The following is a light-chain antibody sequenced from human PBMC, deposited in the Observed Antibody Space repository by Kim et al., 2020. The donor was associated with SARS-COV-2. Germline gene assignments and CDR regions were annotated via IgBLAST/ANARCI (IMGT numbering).Light chain of an antibody. CDR1: SRRTYY. CDR3: HSRDSSRRNSYL. V-gene: IGLV3-19*01. J-gene: IGLJ1*01. Sequence: SSELTQDPDVSVALGQTVRITCQGDSRRTYYATWYKQKPGQAPVLVVYGNGQLAAGIPVRFSGSGSVNTASLTITGSRTEDEAVYNCHSRDSSRRNSYLFRPGTQVNVL. CDR2: GNG.